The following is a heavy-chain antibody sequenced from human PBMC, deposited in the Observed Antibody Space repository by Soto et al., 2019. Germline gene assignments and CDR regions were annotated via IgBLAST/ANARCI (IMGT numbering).Heavy chain of an antibody. CDR1: GGTFSSYA. CDR3: AREGRVVVAGMIGGMDV. Sequence: SVKVSCKASGGTFSSYAIRWVRQAPGQGLEWMGGIIPIFGTANYAQKFQGRVTITADESTSTAYMELSSLRSEDTAVYYCAREGRVVVAGMIGGMDVWGQGTTVTVSS. J-gene: IGHJ6*02. CDR2: IIPIFGTA. D-gene: IGHD6-19*01. V-gene: IGHV1-69*13.